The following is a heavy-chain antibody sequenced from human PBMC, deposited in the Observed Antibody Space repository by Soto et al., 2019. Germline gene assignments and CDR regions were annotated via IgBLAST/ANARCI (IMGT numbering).Heavy chain of an antibody. CDR3: ARDTYYDFWSGYSLDY. V-gene: IGHV3-48*01. D-gene: IGHD3-3*01. J-gene: IGHJ4*02. CDR1: GFTFSSYS. CDR2: ISRSSSTI. Sequence: EVQLVESGGGLVQPGGSLRLSCAASGFTFSSYSMNWVRQAPGKGLEWVSYISRSSSTIYYADSVKGRFTISRDNAKNSLYLQMNSLRAEDTAVYYCARDTYYDFWSGYSLDYWGQGTLVTVSS.